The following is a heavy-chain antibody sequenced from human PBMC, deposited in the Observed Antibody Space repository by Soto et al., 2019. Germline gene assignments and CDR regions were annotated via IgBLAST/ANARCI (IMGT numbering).Heavy chain of an antibody. Sequence: EVQLVESGGGLVQPGRSLRLSCAASGFTFDDYAMHWVRQAPGKGLEWVSGISWNSGSIGYADSVKGRFTISRDNAKNSLYLQMNSLRAEDTALYYCAKDMADDHGDYAGEFDYWGQGTLVTVSS. CDR1: GFTFDDYA. CDR3: AKDMADDHGDYAGEFDY. J-gene: IGHJ4*02. D-gene: IGHD4-17*01. V-gene: IGHV3-9*01. CDR2: ISWNSGSI.